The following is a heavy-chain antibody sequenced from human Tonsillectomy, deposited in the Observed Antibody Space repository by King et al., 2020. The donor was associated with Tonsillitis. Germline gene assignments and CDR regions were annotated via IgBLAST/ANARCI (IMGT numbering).Heavy chain of an antibody. CDR3: ARHPVPYKDVSETFWFDP. V-gene: IGHV5-10-1*01. J-gene: IGHJ5*02. CDR1: GYTFTTYW. D-gene: IGHD1-14*01. Sequence: VQLVQSGAEVKKPGESLRISCTGSGYTFTTYWISWVRQMPGKGLEWMGRIDPSDSYTNYSPSFQGHVTISVDKSISTAYLEWSSLQAPDTAIYYCARHPVPYKDVSETFWFDPWGQGTLVTVSS. CDR2: IDPSDSYT.